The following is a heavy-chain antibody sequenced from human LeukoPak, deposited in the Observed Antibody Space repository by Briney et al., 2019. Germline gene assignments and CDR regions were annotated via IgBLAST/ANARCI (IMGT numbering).Heavy chain of an antibody. D-gene: IGHD3-3*01. CDR3: ASEGNYDFWSGYPFDY. J-gene: IGHJ4*02. CDR1: GFTFSNYG. V-gene: IGHV3-33*01. CDR2: IWYDGSNQ. Sequence: PGGSLRLSCAASGFTFSNYGMHWVRQAPGKGLQWVGLIWYDGSNQYYADDVKGRFTISRDNSKNTLYLQMNSLRAEDTAVYYCASEGNYDFWSGYPFDYWGQGTLVTVSS.